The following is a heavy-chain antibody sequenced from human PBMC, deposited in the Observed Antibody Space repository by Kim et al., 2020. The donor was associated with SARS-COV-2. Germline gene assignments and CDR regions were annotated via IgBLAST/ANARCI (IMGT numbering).Heavy chain of an antibody. J-gene: IGHJ4*02. V-gene: IGHV3-23*01. CDR2: ISTSGGST. Sequence: GGSLRLSCAASGLTFSNYAMSWVRQAPGKGLEWVSAISTSGGSTYYADSVKGRFTISRDNSKNTLYLQMNSLRAEDTAVYYCAKREATVRGVMIPTAFDYWGQGTLVTVSS. CDR1: GLTFSNYA. CDR3: AKREATVRGVMIPTAFDY. D-gene: IGHD3-10*01.